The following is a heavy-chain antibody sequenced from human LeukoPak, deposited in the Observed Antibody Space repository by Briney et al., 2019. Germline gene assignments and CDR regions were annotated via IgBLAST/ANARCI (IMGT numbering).Heavy chain of an antibody. CDR2: VYSVGAT. D-gene: IGHD1-14*01. CDR1: GFIVSGNH. J-gene: IGHJ4*02. V-gene: IGHV3-66*01. CDR3: ATERPGSRTLDS. Sequence: GGSLRLSCAASGFIVSGNHMNWVRLAPGKGLEWVSIVYSVGATYCEDSVKGRFTISRDDSKNIVYLQMNNLRSEDTAVYFCATERPGSRTLDSWGQGTLVTVSS.